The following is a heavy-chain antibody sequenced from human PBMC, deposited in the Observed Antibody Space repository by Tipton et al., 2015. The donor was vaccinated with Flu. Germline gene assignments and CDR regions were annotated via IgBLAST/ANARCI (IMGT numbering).Heavy chain of an antibody. D-gene: IGHD6-13*01. Sequence: TLSLTCTVSGDSGSYSNYYWGWIRQPPGKGLEWIGSIFHSGSTYYNPSLKSRVTISVDTSKNQFSLRLSSVTAADTAVYYCARGLYSSSWSAFDIWGQGTMVTVSS. J-gene: IGHJ3*02. CDR3: ARGLYSSSWSAFDI. CDR1: GDSGSYSNYY. V-gene: IGHV4-39*01. CDR2: IFHSGST.